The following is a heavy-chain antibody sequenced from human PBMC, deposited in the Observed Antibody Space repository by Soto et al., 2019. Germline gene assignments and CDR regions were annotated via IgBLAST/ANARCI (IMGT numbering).Heavy chain of an antibody. CDR3: ARDGVAAGLSFAY. V-gene: IGHV3-7*01. CDR2: IKQDGSEK. J-gene: IGHJ4*02. D-gene: IGHD2-15*01. CDR1: GFTFSSYW. Sequence: PGVSLRRSCAASGFTFSSYWVNWVRQAPGRGLEWVASIKQDGSEKSYVDSVKGRFTISRDNAKNSLYLQMNSLRAEDTAVYYSARDGVAAGLSFAYWGQGTLVTVS.